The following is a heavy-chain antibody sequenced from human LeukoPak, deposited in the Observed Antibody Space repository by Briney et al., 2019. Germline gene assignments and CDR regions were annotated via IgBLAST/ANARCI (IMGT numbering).Heavy chain of an antibody. CDR2: IYTSGST. CDR1: GGSISSYY. D-gene: IGHD1-1*01. V-gene: IGHV4-4*07. CDR3: ARVTTELYGRYFDY. J-gene: IGHJ4*02. Sequence: PSQTLSLTCTVSGGSISSYYWSWIRQPAGKGLEWIGRIYTSGSTNYNPSLKSRVTMSVDTSKNQFSLKLSSVTAADTAVYYCARVTTELYGRYFDYWGQGTLVTVSS.